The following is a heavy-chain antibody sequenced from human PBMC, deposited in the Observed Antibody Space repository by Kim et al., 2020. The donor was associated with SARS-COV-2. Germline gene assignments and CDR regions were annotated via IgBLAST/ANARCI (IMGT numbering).Heavy chain of an antibody. V-gene: IGHV3-33*01. D-gene: IGHD1-26*01. J-gene: IGHJ5*02. Sequence: GGSLRLSCAASGFTFSSYGMHWVRQAPGKGLEWVAVIWYDGSNKYYADSVKGRFTISRDNSKNTLYLQMNSLRAEDTAVYYCARDRTPSGSYYNWFDPWGQGTLVTVSS. CDR3: ARDRTPSGSYYNWFDP. CDR2: IWYDGSNK. CDR1: GFTFSSYG.